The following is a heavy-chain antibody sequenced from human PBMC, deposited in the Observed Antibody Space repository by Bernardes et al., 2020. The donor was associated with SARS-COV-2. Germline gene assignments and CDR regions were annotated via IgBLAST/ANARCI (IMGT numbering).Heavy chain of an antibody. D-gene: IGHD3-10*01. CDR1: GGSIGSYY. Sequence: LSLTCTVSGGSIGSYYWAWIRQPPGKGLEWIGYIYYSGSTNYNPSLKSRVTISVVRSQNQFSLNLSSVTPADTAVYYCARDLSHLVRRGFDLWGRGTLVTVSS. J-gene: IGHJ2*01. V-gene: IGHV4-59*01. CDR2: IYYSGST. CDR3: ARDLSHLVRRGFDL.